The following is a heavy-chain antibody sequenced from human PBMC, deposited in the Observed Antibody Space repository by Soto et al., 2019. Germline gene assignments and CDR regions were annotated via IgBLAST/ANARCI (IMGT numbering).Heavy chain of an antibody. CDR1: GYTFTRYG. CDR2: INTYNGNT. CDR3: AMVDVYVTPSPQDV. J-gene: IGHJ6*02. D-gene: IGHD3-16*01. V-gene: IGHV1-18*01. Sequence: QVQLVQSGAEVKNPGASVKVSCKASGYTFTRYGIGWARQAPGQGLEWMGWINTYNGNTNYAQNVQGRVTLTTDTSKSTAYMALRSLRSNDTAIYYCAMVDVYVTPSPQDVWGQGTTFIVSS.